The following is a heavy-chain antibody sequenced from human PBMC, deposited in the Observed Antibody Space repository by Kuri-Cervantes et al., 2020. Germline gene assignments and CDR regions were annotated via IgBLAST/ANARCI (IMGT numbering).Heavy chain of an antibody. V-gene: IGHV4-38-2*01. CDR3: ARPRWSADNWFDP. J-gene: IGHJ5*02. D-gene: IGHD4-23*01. Sequence: SQTLSLTCGVSGYSINSGYYWGWVRQPPGKGLEWIGSIYYSGGSTYYNPSLKSRVAISVDTSKNQFSLKVTSVTAADTAVYYCARPRWSADNWFDPWGQGTLVTVSS. CDR1: GYSINSGYY. CDR2: IYYSGGST.